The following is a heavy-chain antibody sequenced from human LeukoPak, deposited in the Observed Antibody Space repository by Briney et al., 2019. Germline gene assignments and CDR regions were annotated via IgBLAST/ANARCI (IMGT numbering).Heavy chain of an antibody. V-gene: IGHV1-69*06. CDR1: GGTFSSYA. Sequence: SVKVSCKASGGTFSSYAISWVRQAPGQGLEWMGGIIPIFGTANYAQKFQGRVTITADKSTSTAYMELSSLRSEDTAVYYCARARYSYGDFFDYWGQGTLVTVST. CDR2: IIPIFGTA. J-gene: IGHJ4*02. D-gene: IGHD5-18*01. CDR3: ARARYSYGDFFDY.